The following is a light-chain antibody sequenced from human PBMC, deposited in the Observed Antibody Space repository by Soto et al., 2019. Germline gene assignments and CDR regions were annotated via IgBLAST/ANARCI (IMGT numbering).Light chain of an antibody. J-gene: IGKJ1*01. CDR3: QQDNSYSED. V-gene: IGKV1-5*03. CDR2: KAS. CDR1: QSISSW. Sequence: DIQMTQSPSTLSASVGDRVTITCRASQSISSWLAWYQQKPGKAPKLLIYKASSLESGVPSRFSGSGSGKEFTCTISSLQPDDFETYYCQQDNSYSEDFGQGTKVDI.